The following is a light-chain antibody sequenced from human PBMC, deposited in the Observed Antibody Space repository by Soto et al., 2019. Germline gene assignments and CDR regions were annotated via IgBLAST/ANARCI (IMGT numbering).Light chain of an antibody. CDR2: DVS. Sequence: IVLTQSPAIMSLSPGETASLSCRASQSVSDFLGWYQQKSGQAPRLIIYDVSKRATGIPARFSGSGSGTEFTLTISSLEPADFAVYFCQQRYDWPWTFGLGTKVEI. CDR1: QSVSDF. CDR3: QQRYDWPWT. V-gene: IGKV3-11*01. J-gene: IGKJ1*01.